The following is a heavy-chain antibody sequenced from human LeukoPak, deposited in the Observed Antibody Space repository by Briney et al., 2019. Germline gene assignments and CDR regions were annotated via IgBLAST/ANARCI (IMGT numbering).Heavy chain of an antibody. V-gene: IGHV4-59*01. CDR1: GGSISYYY. D-gene: IGHD5-24*01. CDR3: ARERRDGYKHYFDY. J-gene: IGHJ4*02. Sequence: PSETLSLTCTVPGGSISYYYWSWIRQPPGKGLEWIGYLYDSGSTNYNPSLKSQVTISVDTSKNQFSLKVSSVTAADTAVYYCARERRDGYKHYFDYWGQGTLVTVSS. CDR2: LYDSGST.